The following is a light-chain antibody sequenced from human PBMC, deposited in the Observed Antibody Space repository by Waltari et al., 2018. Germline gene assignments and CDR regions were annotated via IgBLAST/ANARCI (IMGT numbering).Light chain of an antibody. CDR2: GAS. CDR3: QQYNNWPPWT. CDR1: KRVSSN. V-gene: IGKV3-15*01. J-gene: IGKJ1*01. Sequence: LVLTHSPSTLSVAPGKSATLSCSAMKRVSSNLAWNQQKPGQPPRLLIYGASTRATGIPARFSGSGSGTEFTRTISSMQSEDFAVYYCQQYNNWPPWTFGQGTKVDIK.